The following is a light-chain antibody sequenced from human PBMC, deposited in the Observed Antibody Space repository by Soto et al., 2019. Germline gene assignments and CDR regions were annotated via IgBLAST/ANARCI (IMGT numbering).Light chain of an antibody. Sequence: EMVMTQSPDTLSVSPGERATLSCRASQSICLAIAWYQHKPGQAPRLLIYGASIRATGIPARFSGSGSGTDFTLTISSLQPEDFATYYCQQLHDYPITFGQGTRLEI. J-gene: IGKJ5*01. CDR1: QSICLA. V-gene: IGKV3-15*01. CDR2: GAS. CDR3: QQLHDYPIT.